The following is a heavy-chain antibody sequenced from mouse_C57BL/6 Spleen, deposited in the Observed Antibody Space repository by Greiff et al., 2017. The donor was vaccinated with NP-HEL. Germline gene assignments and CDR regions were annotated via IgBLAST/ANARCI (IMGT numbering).Heavy chain of an antibody. D-gene: IGHD1-1*01. Sequence: EVNVVESGGGLVQPKGSLKLSCAASGFSFNTYAMNWVRQAPGKGLEWVARIRSKSNNYATYYADSVKARFTISRDDSESMLYLQMNNLKTEDTAMYYCLRHHGSSPSWCAYWGQGTLVTVSA. CDR3: LRHHGSSPSWCAY. V-gene: IGHV10-1*01. CDR2: IRSKSNNYAT. CDR1: GFSFNTYA. J-gene: IGHJ3*01.